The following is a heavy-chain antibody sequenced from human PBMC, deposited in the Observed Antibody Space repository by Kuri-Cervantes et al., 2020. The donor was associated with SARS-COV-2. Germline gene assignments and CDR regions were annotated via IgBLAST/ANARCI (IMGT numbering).Heavy chain of an antibody. V-gene: IGHV3-48*04. CDR3: ASPEVAIRG. J-gene: IGHJ4*02. Sequence: GESLKISCAASGFTFNRHPMNWVRQAPGKGLEWVSYIHNSLDVIYYADSVRGRFTISRDNARNSLYLQMNSLRVDDTAVYYCASPEVAIRGWGQGTLVTVSS. D-gene: IGHD2-2*02. CDR1: GFTFNRHP. CDR2: IHNSLDVI.